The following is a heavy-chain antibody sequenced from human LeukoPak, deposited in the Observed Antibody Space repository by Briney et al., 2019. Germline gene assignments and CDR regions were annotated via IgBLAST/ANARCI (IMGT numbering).Heavy chain of an antibody. V-gene: IGHV3-21*01. CDR3: ARDNFSGSNGY. Sequence: GGSLRLSCAASGFTFSSYSMNWVRQAPGKGLEWVSSISSSSSYIYYADLVKGRFTISRDNAKNSLYLQMNSLRAEDTAVYYCARDNFSGSNGYWGQGTLVTVSS. CDR1: GFTFSSYS. J-gene: IGHJ4*02. CDR2: ISSSSSYI. D-gene: IGHD5-12*01.